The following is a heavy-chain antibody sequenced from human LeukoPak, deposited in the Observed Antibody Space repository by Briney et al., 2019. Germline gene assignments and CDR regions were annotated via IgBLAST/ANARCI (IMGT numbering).Heavy chain of an antibody. CDR1: GGSISSSSYY. J-gene: IGHJ4*02. V-gene: IGHV4-39*07. CDR3: ARDYDYIDY. CDR2: IYYSGST. D-gene: IGHD4/OR15-4a*01. Sequence: SETLSLTCTVSGGSISSSSYYWGWIRQPPGKGLEWIGSIYYSGSTYYNPSLKSRVTISVDTSENQFSLKLSSVTAADTAVYYCARDYDYIDYWGQGTLVTVSS.